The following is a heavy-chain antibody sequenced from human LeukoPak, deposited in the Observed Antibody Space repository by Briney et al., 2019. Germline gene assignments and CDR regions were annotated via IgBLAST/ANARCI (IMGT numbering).Heavy chain of an antibody. CDR3: ARSPGELHNWFDP. Sequence: SVKVSCKASGGTFSSYAISWVRQAPGQRLEWMGGIIPIFGTANYAQKFQGRVTITADESTSTAYMELSSLRSEDTAVYYCARSPGELHNWFDPWGQGTLVTVSS. V-gene: IGHV1-69*13. J-gene: IGHJ5*02. CDR1: GGTFSSYA. CDR2: IIPIFGTA. D-gene: IGHD1-26*01.